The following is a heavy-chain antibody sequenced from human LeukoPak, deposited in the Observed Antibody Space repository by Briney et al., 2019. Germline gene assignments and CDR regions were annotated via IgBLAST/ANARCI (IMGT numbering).Heavy chain of an antibody. J-gene: IGHJ4*02. CDR1: GFTFSSHA. CDR2: IDIGGDIT. CDR3: ANEEVPNDY. Sequence: PGGSLRLSCVVSGFTFSSHAMTWVRQAPGKGLGWVSAIDIGGDITFYADSVQGRFIISRDNSKNTVYLQMNSLRVEDTAVYYCANEEVPNDYWGQGTLVTVSS. V-gene: IGHV3-23*01. D-gene: IGHD4/OR15-4a*01.